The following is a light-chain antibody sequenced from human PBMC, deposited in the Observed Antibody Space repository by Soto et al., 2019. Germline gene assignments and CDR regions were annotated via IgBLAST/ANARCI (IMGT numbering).Light chain of an antibody. CDR1: QSINSW. J-gene: IGKJ1*01. Sequence: DIQMTQSPSTLSASVGDRVTITCRASQSINSWLAWYQQKPGKAPKLLIHKASILQSGAPSRFSGSQSGTEFTLTISSLQPDDLAIYYCQQYNTDSRTFGQGTKVEIK. V-gene: IGKV1-5*03. CDR3: QQYNTDSRT. CDR2: KAS.